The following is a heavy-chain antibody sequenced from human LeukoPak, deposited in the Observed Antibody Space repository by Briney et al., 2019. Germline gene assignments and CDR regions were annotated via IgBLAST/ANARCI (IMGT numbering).Heavy chain of an antibody. CDR1: GFAFHIYA. J-gene: IGHJ3*02. D-gene: IGHD3-22*01. CDR2: LSGSGNST. Sequence: PGGSLRLSCAASGFAFHIYAMSWVRQAPGKGLEWVSGLSGSGNSTYCADSVKGRFTISRDNSKNTLYLQMNSLRAEDTAVYYCARSGTDSHYYDSSGYHYVGAFDIWGQGTMVTVSS. CDR3: ARSGTDSHYYDSSGYHYVGAFDI. V-gene: IGHV3-23*01.